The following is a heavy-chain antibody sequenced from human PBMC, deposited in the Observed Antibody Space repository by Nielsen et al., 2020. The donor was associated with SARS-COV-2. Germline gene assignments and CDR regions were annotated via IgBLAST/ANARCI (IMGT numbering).Heavy chain of an antibody. CDR1: GFTFSSYG. D-gene: IGHD6-19*01. CDR2: ISYDGSNK. CDR3: ATSGYSSGWGVY. J-gene: IGHJ4*02. Sequence: GESLKISCAASGFTFSSYGMHWVRQAPGKGLEWVAVISYDGSNKYYADSVKGRFTISRDNSKNTPYLQMNSLRAEDTAVYYCATSGYSSGWGVYWGQGTLVTVSS. V-gene: IGHV3-30*03.